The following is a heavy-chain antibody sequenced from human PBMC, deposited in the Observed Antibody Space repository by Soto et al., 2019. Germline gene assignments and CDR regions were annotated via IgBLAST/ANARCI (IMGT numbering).Heavy chain of an antibody. CDR2: INPNSGAT. V-gene: IGHV1-2*02. Sequence: GASVKVSCKASGYTFTGYFIHWVRQAPGQGLEWMGWINPNSGATKYAQKFQGRVTMTRDTSINKAHLELSSLRSDDTAVYYCARGGGTTLAPLPWGQGTRVTVSS. D-gene: IGHD1-1*01. CDR1: GYTFTGYF. CDR3: ARGGGTTLAPLP. J-gene: IGHJ5*02.